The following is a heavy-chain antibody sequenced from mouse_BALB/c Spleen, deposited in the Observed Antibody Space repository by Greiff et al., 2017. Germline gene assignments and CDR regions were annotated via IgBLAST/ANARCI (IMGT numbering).Heavy chain of an antibody. CDR2: IYPGDGDT. CDR3: ARSYGYAMDY. Sequence: QVQLKESGAELVRPGSSVKISCKASGYAFSSYWMNWVKQRPGQGLEWIGQIYPGDGDTNYNGKFKGKATLTADKSSSTAYMQLSSLTSEDSAVYFCARSYGYAMDYWGQGTSVTVSS. J-gene: IGHJ4*01. D-gene: IGHD2-2*01. CDR1: GYAFSSYW. V-gene: IGHV1-80*01.